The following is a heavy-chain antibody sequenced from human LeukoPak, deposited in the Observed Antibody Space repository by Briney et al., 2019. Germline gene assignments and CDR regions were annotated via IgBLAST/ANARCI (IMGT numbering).Heavy chain of an antibody. CDR3: ARDGQNGSPYATDV. D-gene: IGHD3-10*01. V-gene: IGHV3-33*01. CDR1: GFTFRSHG. CDR2: IGYDGSNE. Sequence: GGSLRLSCAASGFTFRSHGMHWVRKAPGKGLEWVAGIGYDGSNEDYADSVKGRFTISRDNSKNTLYLQMNSLRVEDTAVYYCARDGQNGSPYATDVWGQGTTVTVSS. J-gene: IGHJ6*02.